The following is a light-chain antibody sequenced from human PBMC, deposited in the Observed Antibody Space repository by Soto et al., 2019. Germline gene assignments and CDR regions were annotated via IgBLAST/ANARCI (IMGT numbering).Light chain of an antibody. J-gene: IGLJ3*02. Sequence: QSALTQPASVSGSPGQSITISCTGTSSDVGGYNYVSWYQQHPGKAPKLMVYEVSYRPSGVSDRFSGSKSGNTASLTISGLQAEDEADYYCISYTTSSTWVFGGGTKLTVL. CDR1: SSDVGGYNY. V-gene: IGLV2-14*01. CDR3: ISYTTSSTWV. CDR2: EVS.